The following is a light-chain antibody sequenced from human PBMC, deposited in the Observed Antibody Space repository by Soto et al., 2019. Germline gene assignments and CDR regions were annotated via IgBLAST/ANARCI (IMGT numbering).Light chain of an antibody. CDR1: QSVSRSY. CDR2: GAS. Sequence: IVLTQSPGTLSLSPGERATLSCRASQSVSRSYLAWYQQKPGQAPRLRIDGASSRATGIPDRCSGSGAGTDFTLTSSRLEPEDFAVYYCQQYGSSPRTFGQGTKVDIK. CDR3: QQYGSSPRT. V-gene: IGKV3-20*01. J-gene: IGKJ1*01.